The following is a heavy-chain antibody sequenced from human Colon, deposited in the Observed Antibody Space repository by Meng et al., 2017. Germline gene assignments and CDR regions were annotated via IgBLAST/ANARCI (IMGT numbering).Heavy chain of an antibody. CDR3: AKSDWLDP. Sequence: VELVESGGGSVQPGGSLRLSFAASGFAISGYWMHWVRQAPGKGLEWVSRIKYDGSTTAYADSVKGRFTISRDIAKNTLYLQMNSLRVEDTAVYHCAKSDWLDPWGQGTLVTVSS. CDR1: GFAISGYW. J-gene: IGHJ5*02. CDR2: IKYDGSTT. V-gene: IGHV3-74*01.